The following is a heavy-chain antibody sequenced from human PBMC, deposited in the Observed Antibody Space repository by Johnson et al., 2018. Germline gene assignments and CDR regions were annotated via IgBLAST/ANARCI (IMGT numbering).Heavy chain of an antibody. Sequence: QVQLQESGPGLVKPSETLSLTCTVSGGSISSYYWSWIRQSPGKGLEWIGSIYDSGSTNYNPSLKSRVTISEDKTKNQFSLKLSSVTAADTAVYYCAKHLGAYYYYSYMHVWGKGTTVTVSS. CDR2: IYDSGST. CDR3: AKHLGAYYYYSYMHV. J-gene: IGHJ6*03. CDR1: GGSISSYY. V-gene: IGHV4-59*01. D-gene: IGHD1-26*01.